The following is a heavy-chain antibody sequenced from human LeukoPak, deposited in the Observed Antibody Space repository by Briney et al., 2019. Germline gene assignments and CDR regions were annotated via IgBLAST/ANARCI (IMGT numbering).Heavy chain of an antibody. CDR2: INQSGGT. CDR1: GGSFSGAY. V-gene: IGHV4-34*01. CDR3: VYQTSSTNSSWNDY. D-gene: IGHD1-1*01. J-gene: IGHJ4*02. Sequence: SETLSLTCAVYGGSFSGAYCSWIRQTPGKGLEWIGQINQSGGTTYNPSLKSRVAISVDTSKMHFSLNLNSVTAADTAVYYCVYQTSSTNSSWNDYWGQGTLVTVSS.